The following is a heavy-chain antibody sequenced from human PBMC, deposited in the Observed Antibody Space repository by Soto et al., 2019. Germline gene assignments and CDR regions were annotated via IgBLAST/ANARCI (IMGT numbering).Heavy chain of an antibody. CDR1: GDRFTSHC. Sequence: PGESLRIPCKGSGDRFTSHCSGWVRQIPGKGLEWMGIIYPRDSDTRYSPSFQGQVNIPADKSIRTPYLQWSSLKASDTSMYYCVRGSGTGYYNNFDYWGHVTLVTVSS. D-gene: IGHD3-9*01. J-gene: IGHJ4*01. CDR2: IYPRDSDT. V-gene: IGHV5-51*01. CDR3: VRGSGTGYYNNFDY.